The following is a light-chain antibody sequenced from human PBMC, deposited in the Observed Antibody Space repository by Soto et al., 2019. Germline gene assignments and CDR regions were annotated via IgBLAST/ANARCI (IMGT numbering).Light chain of an antibody. CDR2: DEY. J-gene: IGKJ4*01. CDR3: QIRVNGPT. Sequence: EIVLTQSPATLSLSPGERATLSCRASLSVSLYLRWYQKKPGEVPRLLIYDEYKSATGIPARFSGSGSGTDFPLTISSLEPEHFAVYYLQIRVNGPTFGGGTKVEIK. CDR1: LSVSLY. V-gene: IGKV3-11*01.